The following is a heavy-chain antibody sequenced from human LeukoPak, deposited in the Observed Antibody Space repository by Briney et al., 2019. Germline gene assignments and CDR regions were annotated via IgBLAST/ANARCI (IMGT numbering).Heavy chain of an antibody. D-gene: IGHD1-26*01. CDR1: GGSFSGYF. CDR2: ISHSGST. Sequence: PSETLSLTCAVYGGSFSGYFWSYIRQPPGKGLEWLGEISHSGSTNYSPSLKSRVTISVDTSKNQFSLKLSSVTAVDTAVYYCARALHGVSYFLDYWGQGTLVTVSS. CDR3: ARALHGVSYFLDY. J-gene: IGHJ4*02. V-gene: IGHV4-34*01.